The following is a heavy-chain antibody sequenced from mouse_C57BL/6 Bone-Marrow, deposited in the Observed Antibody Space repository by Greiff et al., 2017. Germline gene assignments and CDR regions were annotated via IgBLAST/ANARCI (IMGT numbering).Heavy chain of an antibody. J-gene: IGHJ4*01. CDR3: ARDLSSVYYYAIDY. D-gene: IGHD1-1*01. CDR2: ISDGGRYT. CDR1: GFTFSSYA. V-gene: IGHV5-4*01. Sequence: EVKLEESGGGLVKPGGSLKLSCAASGFTFSSYAMYWVRQTPEKRLEWVETISDGGRYTYYPDNVKGRFTISRDNAKNNLYLQMSHQKSEDTAMYYCARDLSSVYYYAIDYWGQGTSVTVSS.